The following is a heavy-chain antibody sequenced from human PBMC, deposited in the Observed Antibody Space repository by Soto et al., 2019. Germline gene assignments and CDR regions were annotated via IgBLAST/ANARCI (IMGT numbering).Heavy chain of an antibody. J-gene: IGHJ6*01. CDR3: ARQVGYCSSTSCYIDYYYGMDV. Sequence: QVQLVESGGGVVQPGRSLRLSCAASGFTFSSYGMHWVRQAPGKGLEWVAVIWYDGSNKYYADSVKGRFTISRDNSKNTLYLQMNSLRAEDTAVYYCARQVGYCSSTSCYIDYYYGMDVW. CDR1: GFTFSSYG. V-gene: IGHV3-33*01. CDR2: IWYDGSNK. D-gene: IGHD2-2*03.